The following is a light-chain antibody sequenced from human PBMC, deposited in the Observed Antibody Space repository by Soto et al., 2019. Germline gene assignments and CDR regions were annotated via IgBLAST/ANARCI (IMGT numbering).Light chain of an antibody. V-gene: IGLV2-14*01. Sequence: QSVLTQPASVSGSPGQSITISCTGTSSDVGYYNYVSWLQQHPDKAPKLMIYQVNNRPSGVSGRFSGSKSGNTASLTISGLQAEDEADYYCISFTSTNTWVFGGGTKLTVL. J-gene: IGLJ3*02. CDR1: SSDVGYYNY. CDR3: ISFTSTNTWV. CDR2: QVN.